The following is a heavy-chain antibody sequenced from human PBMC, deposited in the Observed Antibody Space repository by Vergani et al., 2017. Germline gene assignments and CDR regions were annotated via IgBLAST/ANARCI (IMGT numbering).Heavy chain of an antibody. V-gene: IGHV3-33*01. D-gene: IGHD3-3*01. Sequence: QVQLVESGGGVVQPGRSLRLSCAASGFTFSSYGMHWVRQAPGKGLEWVAVIWYDGSKKNYADSVKGRFTISRDKSKNTLYLQMNSLRAEDTAVYYCAGSPPITMFGVVRGYDAFDIWGEGTMVTVSS. CDR1: GFTFSSYG. CDR2: IWYDGSKK. CDR3: AGSPPITMFGVVRGYDAFDI. J-gene: IGHJ3*02.